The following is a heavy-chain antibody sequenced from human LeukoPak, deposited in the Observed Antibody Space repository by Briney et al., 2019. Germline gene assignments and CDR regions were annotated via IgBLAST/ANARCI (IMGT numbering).Heavy chain of an antibody. CDR1: GFTFSSYS. V-gene: IGHV3-21*01. J-gene: IGHJ4*02. CDR3: LRGSGSYYSTFDY. Sequence: TGGSLRLSCAASGFTFSSYSMNWVRQAPGKGLEWVSSISSSSGYISYADSVKGRFTISRDNAKNSLYLHMNSLRAEDTAVYYCLRGSGSYYSTFDYWGQGTLVTVSS. CDR2: ISSSSGYI. D-gene: IGHD3-10*01.